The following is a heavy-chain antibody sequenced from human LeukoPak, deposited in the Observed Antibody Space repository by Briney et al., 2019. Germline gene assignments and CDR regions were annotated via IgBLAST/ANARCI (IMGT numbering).Heavy chain of an antibody. CDR3: ARPHGTSYYYYLDV. D-gene: IGHD3/OR15-3a*01. V-gene: IGHV3-53*01. CDR2: IYSGGDT. CDR1: GFSVSGSY. Sequence: PGGSLRLSCAASGFSVSGSYMGWARQAPGKGLEWVSLIYSGGDTYYPDSVKGRFTISRDASENTFLLQMNSLRAEDTALYYCARPHGTSYYYYLDVWGTGTTVTVSS. J-gene: IGHJ6*03.